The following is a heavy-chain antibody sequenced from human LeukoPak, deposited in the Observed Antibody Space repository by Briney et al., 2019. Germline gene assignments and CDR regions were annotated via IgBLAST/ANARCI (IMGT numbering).Heavy chain of an antibody. D-gene: IGHD5-12*01. CDR3: ARGGSGYDSFYYYGMDV. CDR1: GGSISSGGYY. Sequence: PSQTLSLTCTVSGGSISSGGYYWSWIRQHPGKGLEWIGYINYSGSTYYTPSLKSRVTISVDTSKNQFSLKLRSVTAADTAVYYCARGGSGYDSFYYYGMDVWGQGTTVTVSS. CDR2: INYSGST. J-gene: IGHJ6*02. V-gene: IGHV4-31*03.